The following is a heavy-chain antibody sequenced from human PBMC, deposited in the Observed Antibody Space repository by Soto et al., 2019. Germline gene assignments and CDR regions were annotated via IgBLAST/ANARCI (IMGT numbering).Heavy chain of an antibody. D-gene: IGHD6-6*01. V-gene: IGHV3-30-3*01. J-gene: IGHJ4*02. CDR1: GFTFSRDA. Sequence: QVQLVESGGGVVQPGRSLRLACAASGFTFSRDAMHWVRQAPGKWLEWVAVISYDGSNKYYADSVKGRFTISRDNSKNTLYLQMNSLRAEDTAVYSSARIKNSSSPIDYWGPGTLVTVSS. CDR2: ISYDGSNK. CDR3: ARIKNSSSPIDY.